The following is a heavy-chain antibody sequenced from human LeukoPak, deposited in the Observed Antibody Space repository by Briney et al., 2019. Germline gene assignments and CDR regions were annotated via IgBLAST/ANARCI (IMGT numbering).Heavy chain of an antibody. CDR3: MRGAIVSSTIDY. CDR2: ISGSGSTI. J-gene: IGHJ4*02. CDR1: VFTFSSYE. D-gene: IGHD2-21*01. Sequence: GGSLRLSCAASVFTFSSYEMNWVPQAPGGGLECVSYISGSGSTIHYAGSVKGRFTISRDNAKISLYLQMNSLRAEDAAVYYCMRGAIVSSTIDYWGQGTLVTVSS. V-gene: IGHV3-48*03.